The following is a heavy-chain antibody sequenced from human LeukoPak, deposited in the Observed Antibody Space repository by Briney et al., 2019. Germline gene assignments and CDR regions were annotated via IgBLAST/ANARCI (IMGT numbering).Heavy chain of an antibody. CDR3: TRGPLIAAAGTW. Sequence: PGGSLRLSCAASGFTFSSYGMSWVRQAPGEGLEWGAKINQDGTEKAYVDSVRGRFTISRDNAKNSLFLQMNSLRAEDTAVYYCTRGPLIAAAGTWWGQGTLVTVSS. CDR1: GFTFSSYG. V-gene: IGHV3-7*03. CDR2: INQDGTEK. D-gene: IGHD6-13*01. J-gene: IGHJ4*02.